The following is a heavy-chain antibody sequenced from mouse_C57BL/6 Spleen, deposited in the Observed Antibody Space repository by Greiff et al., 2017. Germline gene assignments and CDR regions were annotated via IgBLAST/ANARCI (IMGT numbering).Heavy chain of an antibody. CDR1: GFSLTSSG. D-gene: IGHD1-1*01. CDR3: AKNRGGTTGYFDV. CDR2: IWRGGST. Sequence: VQLQQSGPGLVQPSQSLSITCTVSGFSLTSSGVHWVRQSPGKGLEWLGVIWRGGSTDYNAAFMSRLSITKDNSKSQVFFKMNSLQADDTAIYYCAKNRGGTTGYFDVWGTGTTVTVSS. V-gene: IGHV2-5*01. J-gene: IGHJ1*03.